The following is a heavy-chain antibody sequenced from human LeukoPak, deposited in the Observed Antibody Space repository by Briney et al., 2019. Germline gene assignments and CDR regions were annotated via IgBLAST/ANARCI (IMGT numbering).Heavy chain of an antibody. CDR1: EFTFSSYE. CDR2: ISSSGSTI. CDR3: ARLQWFGGYYFDY. J-gene: IGHJ4*02. Sequence: GGSLRLSCAASEFTFSSYEMNWVRQAPGKGREWVSYISSSGSTIYYADSVKGRFIISRDNAKNSLYLQMNSLRAEDTAVYYCARLQWFGGYYFDYWGQGTLVTVSS. V-gene: IGHV3-48*03. D-gene: IGHD3-10*01.